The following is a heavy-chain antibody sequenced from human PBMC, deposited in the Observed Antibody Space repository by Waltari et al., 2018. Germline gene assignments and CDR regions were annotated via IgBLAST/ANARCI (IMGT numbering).Heavy chain of an antibody. J-gene: IGHJ5*02. Sequence: DVQLAEYGGGLVQPGGSLRLSCVASGFSFASTATIWVRQATGKEPEWVESISGTGECTVYSNSVRGRFTISRDNSRNTLYLQMNDLKTEDTAVYYCTKDAYDSPNHYPPTWFDPWGHGTLVTVSS. CDR3: TKDAYDSPNHYPPTWFDP. V-gene: IGHV3-23*04. D-gene: IGHD3-10*01. CDR2: ISGTGECT. CDR1: GFSFASTA.